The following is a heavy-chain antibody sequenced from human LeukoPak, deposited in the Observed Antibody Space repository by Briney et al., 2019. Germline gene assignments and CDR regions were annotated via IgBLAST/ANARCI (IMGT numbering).Heavy chain of an antibody. CDR3: ARNQGVF. CDR1: GFTFSSYS. Sequence: PGGSLRLSCAASGFTFSSYSMNWVRQAPGKGLEWVANIKQDGSEKYYVDSVKGRFTISRDNAKNSLYLQMNNLRVEDTAIYYCARNQGVFWGQGTMVTVSS. V-gene: IGHV3-7*01. D-gene: IGHD5/OR15-5a*01. CDR2: IKQDGSEK. J-gene: IGHJ3*01.